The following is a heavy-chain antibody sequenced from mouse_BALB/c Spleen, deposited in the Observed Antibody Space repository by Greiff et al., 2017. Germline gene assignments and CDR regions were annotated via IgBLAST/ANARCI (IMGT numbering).Heavy chain of an antibody. Sequence: QVQLQQSGPELVKPGASVRISCKASGYTFTSYYIHWVKQRPGQGLEWIGWIYPGNVNTKYNEKFKGKATLTADKSSSTAYMQLSSLTSEDSAVYFCARWDTTATNYAMDYWGQGTSVTVSS. J-gene: IGHJ4*01. CDR2: IYPGNVNT. D-gene: IGHD1-2*01. CDR1: GYTFTSYY. V-gene: IGHV1S56*01. CDR3: ARWDTTATNYAMDY.